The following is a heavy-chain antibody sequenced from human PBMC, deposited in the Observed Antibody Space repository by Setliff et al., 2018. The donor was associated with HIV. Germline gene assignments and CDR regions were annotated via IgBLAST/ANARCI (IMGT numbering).Heavy chain of an antibody. CDR1: GGSFSGYY. J-gene: IGHJ4*02. D-gene: IGHD4-17*01. CDR3: VRDDYGYNGKGFDY. Sequence: PSETLSLTCAVYGGSFSGYYWSWIRQPPGKGLEWIGEINHDRTTNYNPSLKSRVTISIDTSNNQISLRLSSVTAADTAMYYCVRDDYGYNGKGFDYWGPGTLVTVSS. CDR2: INHDRTT. V-gene: IGHV4-34*01.